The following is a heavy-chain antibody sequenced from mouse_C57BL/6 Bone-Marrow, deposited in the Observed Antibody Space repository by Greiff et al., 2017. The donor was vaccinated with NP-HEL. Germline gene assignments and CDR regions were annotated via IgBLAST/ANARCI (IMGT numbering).Heavy chain of an antibody. CDR3: ARRCDYYYDGPWFAY. J-gene: IGHJ3*01. D-gene: IGHD2-4*01. Sequence: VQLQQSGAELAKPGASVKLSCKASGYTFTSYWMHWVKQRPGQGLEWIGYINPSSGYTKYNQKFKDKATLTADKSSSTAYMQLSSLTYEDAAGYYCARRCDYYYDGPWFAYWGQGTLVTVSA. CDR1: GYTFTSYW. CDR2: INPSSGYT. V-gene: IGHV1-7*01.